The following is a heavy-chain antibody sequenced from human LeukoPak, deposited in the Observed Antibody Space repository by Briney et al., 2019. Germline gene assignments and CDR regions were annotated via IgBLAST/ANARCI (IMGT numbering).Heavy chain of an antibody. CDR2: ISSSSSYI. Sequence: GGSLRLSCAASGFIVSSNYMSWVRQAPGKGLEWVSSISSSSSYIYYADSVKGRFTISRDNAKNSLYLQMNSLRAEDTAVYYCARDIYYDFWSGYLGPSYYYYYGMDVWGQGTTVTVSS. V-gene: IGHV3-21*01. CDR1: GFIVSSNY. D-gene: IGHD3-3*01. CDR3: ARDIYYDFWSGYLGPSYYYYYGMDV. J-gene: IGHJ6*02.